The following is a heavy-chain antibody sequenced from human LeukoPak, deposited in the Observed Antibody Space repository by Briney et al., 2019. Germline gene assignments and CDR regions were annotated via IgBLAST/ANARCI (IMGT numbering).Heavy chain of an antibody. Sequence: SETLSLTCTVSGGSISSSSYYWGWIRQPPGKGLEWIGSIYYSGSTYRNPSLRSRVTISLDTSKNQFSLKLSSVTAADTAVYYCAARITMIVVGNWFDPWGQGTLVTVSS. D-gene: IGHD3-22*01. CDR1: GGSISSSSYY. V-gene: IGHV4-39*07. CDR2: IYYSGST. CDR3: AARITMIVVGNWFDP. J-gene: IGHJ5*02.